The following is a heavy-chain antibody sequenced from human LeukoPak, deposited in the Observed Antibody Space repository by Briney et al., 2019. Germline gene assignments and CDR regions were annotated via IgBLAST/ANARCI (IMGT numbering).Heavy chain of an antibody. J-gene: IGHJ4*02. CDR3: ARHSAITMVRGVPPFDY. Sequence: SETLSLTCTVSGGSISSYYWSWLRQPPGKGLEWIGYIYYSGSTNYNPSLKSRVTISVDTSKNQFSLKLSSVTAADTAVYYCARHSAITMVRGVPPFDYWGQGTPVTVSS. D-gene: IGHD3-10*01. CDR2: IYYSGST. V-gene: IGHV4-59*08. CDR1: GGSISSYY.